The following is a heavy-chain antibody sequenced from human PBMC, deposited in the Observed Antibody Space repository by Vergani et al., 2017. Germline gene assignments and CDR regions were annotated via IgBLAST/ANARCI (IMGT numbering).Heavy chain of an antibody. Sequence: EVQLVESGGGLVQPGGSLRLSCEASGFTVSSNYMSWVRQAPGKGLEWVAVIYSGGSTDYADSVKGRFTISRDNSKNTLYLQMNSLRADDTAVYYCSRDRYYYDRRGGDYYYYYCMDVWGQGTTVTVSS. CDR2: IYSGGST. CDR1: GFTVSSNY. V-gene: IGHV3-66*01. D-gene: IGHD3-22*01. J-gene: IGHJ6*02. CDR3: SRDRYYYDRRGGDYYYYYCMDV.